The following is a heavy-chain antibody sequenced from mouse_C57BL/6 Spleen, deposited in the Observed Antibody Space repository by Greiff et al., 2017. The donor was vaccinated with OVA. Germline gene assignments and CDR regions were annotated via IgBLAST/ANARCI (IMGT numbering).Heavy chain of an antibody. CDR1: GFTFSDAW. V-gene: IGHV6-6*01. CDR3: TRYDAVCAMDY. CDR2: IRNKANNHAT. J-gene: IGHJ4*01. Sequence: EVMLVESGGGLVQPGGSMKLSCAASGFTFSDAWMDWVRQSPEKGLEWVAEIRNKANNHATYYAVSVKGRFTISRDDSKSSGYLQMNSLRAEDTGIYYCTRYDAVCAMDYWGQGTSVTVSS. D-gene: IGHD2-3*01.